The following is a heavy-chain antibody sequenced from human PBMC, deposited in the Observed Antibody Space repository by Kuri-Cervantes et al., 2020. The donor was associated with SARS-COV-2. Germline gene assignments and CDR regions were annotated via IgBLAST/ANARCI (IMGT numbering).Heavy chain of an antibody. V-gene: IGHV1-8*01. CDR3: ARGGYYDSSGYYSLGDYYYYGMDV. CDR2: MNPNSGNT. J-gene: IGHJ6*02. CDR1: GYTFTSYD. Sequence: ASVKVSCKASGYTFTSYDINWVRQATGQGLEWMGWMNPNSGNTGYAQKFQGRVTITRDTSASTAYMELSSLRSEDTAVYYCARGGYYDSSGYYSLGDYYYYGMDVWGQGTTVTVSS. D-gene: IGHD3-22*01.